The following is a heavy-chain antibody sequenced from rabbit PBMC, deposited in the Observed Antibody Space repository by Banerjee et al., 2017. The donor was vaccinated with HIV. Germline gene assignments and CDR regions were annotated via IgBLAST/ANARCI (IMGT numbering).Heavy chain of an antibody. CDR1: GLDFSSSYW. Sequence: QEQLVEYGGDLVQPEGSLTLTCKASGLDFSSSYWICWVRQAPGKGLEWIGCISTGSGSTYYASWAKGRFTISKTSSTTVTLQMTSLTAADTATYFCARDMPSSASYALDLWGQGTLVTVS. J-gene: IGHJ3*01. CDR2: ISTGSGST. V-gene: IGHV1S45*01. CDR3: ARDMPSSASYALDL. D-gene: IGHD1-1*01.